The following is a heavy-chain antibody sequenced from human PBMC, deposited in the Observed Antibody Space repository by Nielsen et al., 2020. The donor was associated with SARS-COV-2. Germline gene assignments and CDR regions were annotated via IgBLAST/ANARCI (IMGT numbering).Heavy chain of an antibody. J-gene: IGHJ4*02. V-gene: IGHV4-59*13. Sequence: SETLPLTCAVSGGSITTYYCHWIRQSPGKGLEWIGYIYYSGNTNYNPSLKSRVTISVDTSKNQFSLKLSSVTAADTAVYYCARDDDNWGSLAYWGQGTLVTVSS. CDR1: GGSITTYY. CDR2: IYYSGNT. D-gene: IGHD7-27*01. CDR3: ARDDDNWGSLAY.